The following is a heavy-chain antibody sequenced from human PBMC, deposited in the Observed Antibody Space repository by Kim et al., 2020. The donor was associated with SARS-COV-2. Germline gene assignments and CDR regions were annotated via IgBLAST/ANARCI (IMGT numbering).Heavy chain of an antibody. CDR2: ISGSGGST. CDR1: GFTFSSYA. V-gene: IGHV3-23*01. D-gene: IGHD2-2*01. CDR3: VLVPAAISYYYYYYMDV. J-gene: IGHJ6*03. Sequence: GGSLRLSCAASGFTFSSYAMSWVRQAPGKGLEWVSAISGSGGSTYYADSVKGRFTISRDNSKNTLYLQMNSLGSEDTAVYYCVLVPAAISYYYYYYMDVWGKGTPVTVSS.